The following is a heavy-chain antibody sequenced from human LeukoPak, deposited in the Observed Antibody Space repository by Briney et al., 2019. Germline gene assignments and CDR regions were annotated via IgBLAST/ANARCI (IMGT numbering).Heavy chain of an antibody. CDR2: IDTSGNT. V-gene: IGHV4-4*07. CDR3: AQGPWVAGGGMIDP. D-gene: IGHD3-16*01. J-gene: IGHJ5*02. Sequence: PSGTLSLTCIVSGASVSYNYWSWLRQPAGKGLEWVGRIDTSGNTNYNPSLKSRVSMSMDTSKKQFSLQLTSVTAADTAVYYCAQGPWVAGGGMIDPWGQGTLVTVSS. CDR1: GASVSYNY.